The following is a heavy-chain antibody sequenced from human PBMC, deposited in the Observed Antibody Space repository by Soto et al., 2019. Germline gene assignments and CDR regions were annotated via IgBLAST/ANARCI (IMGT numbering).Heavy chain of an antibody. CDR3: AKDYYYDSSGYYDSNAFDI. Sequence: GVSLRLSCAASGFTFSSYAMSWVRQAPGKGLEWVSAISGSGGSTYYADSVKGRFTISRDNSKNTLYLQMNSLRAEDTAVYYCAKDYYYDSSGYYDSNAFDIWGQGTMVTVSS. D-gene: IGHD3-22*01. CDR1: GFTFSSYA. V-gene: IGHV3-23*01. J-gene: IGHJ3*02. CDR2: ISGSGGST.